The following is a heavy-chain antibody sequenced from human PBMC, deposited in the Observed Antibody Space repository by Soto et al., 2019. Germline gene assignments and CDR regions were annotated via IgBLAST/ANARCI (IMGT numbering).Heavy chain of an antibody. Sequence: ASVKVSCKASGGTFSSYAISWVRQAPGQGLEWMGGIIPIFGTANYAQKFQGRVTITADESTSTAYMELSSLRSEDTAVYYCARSKEPHDYGDYDAGSGYYYGMDVWGQGTTVTVSS. CDR2: IIPIFGTA. D-gene: IGHD4-17*01. J-gene: IGHJ6*02. V-gene: IGHV1-69*13. CDR3: ARSKEPHDYGDYDAGSGYYYGMDV. CDR1: GGTFSSYA.